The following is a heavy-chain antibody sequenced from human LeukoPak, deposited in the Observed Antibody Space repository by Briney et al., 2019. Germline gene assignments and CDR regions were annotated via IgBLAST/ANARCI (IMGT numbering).Heavy chain of an antibody. CDR3: AKAYYYDSSGYEVGDKFDY. V-gene: IGHV3-23*01. Sequence: GGSLRLSCAASGYTFSSYAMSWVRQAPGKGLEWVSAISGSGGSTYYADSMKGRFTISRDNSKNTLYLQMNSLRAEDTAVYYCAKAYYYDSSGYEVGDKFDYWGQGTLVTVSS. D-gene: IGHD3-22*01. CDR1: GYTFSSYA. J-gene: IGHJ4*02. CDR2: ISGSGGST.